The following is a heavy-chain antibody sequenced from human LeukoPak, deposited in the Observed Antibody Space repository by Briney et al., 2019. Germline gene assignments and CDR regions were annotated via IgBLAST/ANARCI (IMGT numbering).Heavy chain of an antibody. D-gene: IGHD5-18*01. J-gene: IGHJ4*02. CDR3: ASGGYSYGFDY. Sequence: KPSETLSLTCTVSGGSVSSGSYYWSWIRQPPGKGLEWIGYIYHNGNTYYSPSLKSRVTISVDRSKNQLSLKLSSVTAADTAMYYCASGGYSYGFDYWGQGTLVTVSS. V-gene: IGHV4-30-2*01. CDR2: IYHNGNT. CDR1: GGSVSSGSYY.